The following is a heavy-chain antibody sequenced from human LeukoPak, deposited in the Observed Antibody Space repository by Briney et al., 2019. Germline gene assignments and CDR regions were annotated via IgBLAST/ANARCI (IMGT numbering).Heavy chain of an antibody. CDR3: AELGITMIGGV. Sequence: GGSLRLSCVGSGFTFTRNWMSWVRQAPGKGLEWVAMIKQDGSENYYVDSVKGRFTISTDKAKNSLYLQMNSLRVEDTAVYYCAELGITMIGGVWGKGTTVTISS. V-gene: IGHV3-7*01. CDR1: GFTFTRNW. CDR2: IKQDGSEN. J-gene: IGHJ6*04. D-gene: IGHD3-10*02.